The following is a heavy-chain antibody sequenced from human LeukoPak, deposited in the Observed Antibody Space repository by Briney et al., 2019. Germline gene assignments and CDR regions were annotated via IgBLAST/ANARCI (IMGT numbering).Heavy chain of an antibody. V-gene: IGHV3-7*01. CDR1: GFTFSTYW. J-gene: IGHJ4*02. Sequence: GGSLRLSCAATGFTFSTYWMSWVRQTPGKGLEWVANIKQDGSEQYYVDSVKGRFAISRDNAKNSLYLQLNSLRAEDTAMYYCARDSAGNDYWGQGTPVTVSS. CDR3: ARDSAGNDY. D-gene: IGHD4-23*01. CDR2: IKQDGSEQ.